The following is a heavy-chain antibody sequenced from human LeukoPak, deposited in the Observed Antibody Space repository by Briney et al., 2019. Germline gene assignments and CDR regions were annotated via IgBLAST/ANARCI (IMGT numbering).Heavy chain of an antibody. J-gene: IGHJ4*02. V-gene: IGHV1-2*02. Sequence: GASVKVSCKASEYTFTGYYLHWVRQAPGQGLEWMGWINPNSGGTSYAQEFQGRVTMPRDTSISTGYMELNRLRSDDTAVYYCAREAQPTSSGNYHDYWGQGTLVTVSS. CDR3: AREAQPTSSGNYHDY. CDR2: INPNSGGT. D-gene: IGHD3-22*01. CDR1: EYTFTGYY.